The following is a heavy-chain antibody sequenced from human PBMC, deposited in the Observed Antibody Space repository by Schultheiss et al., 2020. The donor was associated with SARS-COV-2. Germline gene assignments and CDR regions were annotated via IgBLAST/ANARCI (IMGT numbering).Heavy chain of an antibody. CDR2: ISAGGGAT. CDR1: GFTFSNAW. V-gene: IGHV3-23*01. D-gene: IGHD5-24*01. J-gene: IGHJ6*02. Sequence: GGSLRLSCAASGFTFSNAWMSWVRQAPGKGLEWVSAISAGGGATDYADSVKGRFTISRDNSKNTLYLQMNSLRAEDTAVYYCARGGYSPPLYYYGMDVWGQGTTVTVSS. CDR3: ARGGYSPPLYYYGMDV.